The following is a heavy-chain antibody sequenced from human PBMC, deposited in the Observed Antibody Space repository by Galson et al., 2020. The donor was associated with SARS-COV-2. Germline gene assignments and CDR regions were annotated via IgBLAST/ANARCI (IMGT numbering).Heavy chain of an antibody. V-gene: IGHV2-70*04. CDR3: ARTVGYVAATGPYVYS. CDR2: IDWDDDK. Sequence: SGPTLVKPTQTLTLTCTFSGFSLRTNGMRVSWIRQPPGKALEWLARIDWDDDKFYSTPMRTRLTISKDNSKNQVVLTMTNMDPVDTATYYCARTVGYVAATGPYVYSWGQGGLVTVSS. J-gene: IGHJ5*02. D-gene: IGHD1-1*01. CDR1: GFSLRTNGMR.